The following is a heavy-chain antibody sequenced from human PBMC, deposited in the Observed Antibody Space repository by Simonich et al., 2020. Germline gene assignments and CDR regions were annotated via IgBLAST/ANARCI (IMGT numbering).Heavy chain of an antibody. Sequence: QVQLVESGGGVVQPGRSLRLSCAASGFTFSSYGRHWVRQAPGKGLEWVAVIWNDGSNKYYADSLKGRFTISRDNSKNTLYLQMNSLRAEDTAVYYCARERAAAGEAFDYWGQGTLVTVSS. V-gene: IGHV3-33*01. CDR3: ARERAAAGEAFDY. D-gene: IGHD6-13*01. CDR2: IWNDGSNK. CDR1: GFTFSSYG. J-gene: IGHJ4*02.